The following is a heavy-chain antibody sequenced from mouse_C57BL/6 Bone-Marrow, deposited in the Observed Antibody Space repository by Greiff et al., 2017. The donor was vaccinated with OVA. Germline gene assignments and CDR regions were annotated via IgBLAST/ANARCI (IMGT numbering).Heavy chain of an antibody. V-gene: IGHV7-3*01. Sequence: EVGGVTFSAYYMCWVRQPPRQALEWLGLFLNNALGYTAAYSASVMGRFTISRDNSQSILYLQMNALRAEDSATYHCARPRDRYYAMDYWGQGTSVTVSS. J-gene: IGHJ4*01. CDR3: ARPRDRYYAMDY. D-gene: IGHD3-3*01. CDR2: FLNNALGYTA. CDR1: GVTFSAYY.